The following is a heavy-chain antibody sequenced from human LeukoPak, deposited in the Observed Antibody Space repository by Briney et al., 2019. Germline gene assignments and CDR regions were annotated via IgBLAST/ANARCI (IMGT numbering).Heavy chain of an antibody. Sequence: ASVKVSCKASGHTFTNYGITWVRQAPGQGLEWMGWINTNTGNPTYAQGFTGRFVFSLDTSVSMAYLQISSLKAEDTAVYYCARLGTPTFYYYMDVWGKGTTVTVSS. J-gene: IGHJ6*03. CDR1: GHTFTNYG. CDR3: ARLGTPTFYYYMDV. CDR2: INTNTGNP. D-gene: IGHD1-14*01. V-gene: IGHV7-4-1*04.